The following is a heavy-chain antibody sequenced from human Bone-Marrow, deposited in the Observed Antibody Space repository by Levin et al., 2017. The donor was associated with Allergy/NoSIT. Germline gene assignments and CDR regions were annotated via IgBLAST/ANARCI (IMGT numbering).Heavy chain of an antibody. D-gene: IGHD2-8*02. CDR2: VFPMFRRA. Sequence: SVKVSCKTSGDTFNNYIVHWVRQAPGQGLEWMGGVFPMFRRANYAMKFQGRVSITADESRNTAYVELSSLRSEDTAIYFCAREASGGSGILPQNFDLWGQGTRITVSS. CDR3: AREASGGSGILPQNFDL. V-gene: IGHV1-69*13. CDR1: GDTFNNYI. J-gene: IGHJ3*01.